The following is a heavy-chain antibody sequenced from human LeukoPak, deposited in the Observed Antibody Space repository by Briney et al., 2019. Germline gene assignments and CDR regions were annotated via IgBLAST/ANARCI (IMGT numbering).Heavy chain of an antibody. Sequence: ASVKVSCKAPGYTFTGYYMHWVRQAPEQGLEWMGWINPNSGGTNYAQKFQGRVTMTRDTSISTAYMELSRLRSDDTAVYYCARGCPMGNFYYYYGMDVWGQGTTVTVSS. J-gene: IGHJ6*02. D-gene: IGHD4-23*01. CDR1: GYTFTGYY. CDR3: ARGCPMGNFYYYYGMDV. V-gene: IGHV1-2*02. CDR2: INPNSGGT.